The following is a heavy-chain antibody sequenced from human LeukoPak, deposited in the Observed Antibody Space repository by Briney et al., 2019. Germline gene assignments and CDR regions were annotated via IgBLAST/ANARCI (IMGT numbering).Heavy chain of an antibody. D-gene: IGHD2-2*01. V-gene: IGHV5-51*01. J-gene: IGHJ4*02. CDR2: IYPGDSGT. CDR1: GYSFTSYW. CDR3: ARRSRYCSSTSCSPYFDY. Sequence: GESLKISCKGSGYSFTSYWIGWVRQMPGKGLEWMGIIYPGDSGTRYSPSFQGQVTISADKSISTAYLQWSSLKASDTAMYYCARRSRYCSSTSCSPYFDYWGQGTLVTVSS.